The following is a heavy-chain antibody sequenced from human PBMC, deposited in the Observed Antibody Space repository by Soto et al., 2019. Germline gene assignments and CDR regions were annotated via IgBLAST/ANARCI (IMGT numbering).Heavy chain of an antibody. V-gene: IGHV3-15*01. CDR1: GFTFSNAW. CDR2: IKGEADGGTT. J-gene: IGHJ4*02. Sequence: GGSLRLSCAASGFTFSNAWMSWVRQAPGKGLEWVGRIKGEADGGTTDYAAPVKGRITISRDHSKDTLYLQMNSLKTEDTAVYYVTTGLSNGYYNFDYWGQGTQVTVSS. D-gene: IGHD3-22*01. CDR3: TTGLSNGYYNFDY.